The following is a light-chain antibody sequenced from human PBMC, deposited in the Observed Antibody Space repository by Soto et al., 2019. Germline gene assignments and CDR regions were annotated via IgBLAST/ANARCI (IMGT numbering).Light chain of an antibody. CDR1: QSVSTAH. J-gene: IGKJ1*01. V-gene: IGKV3-20*01. CDR3: QKYGPSPWT. CDR2: AAS. Sequence: EIVLTQSPGTLSLSPGERATLSCRTSQSVSTAHLAWYQQKPGQAPRLLIYAASSRATGIPDRFSGSGSGTDFTLTISRLEPEDFAVDYCQKYGPSPWTFGQGTKVEI.